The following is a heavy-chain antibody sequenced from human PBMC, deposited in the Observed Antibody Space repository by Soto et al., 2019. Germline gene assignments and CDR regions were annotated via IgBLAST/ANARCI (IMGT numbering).Heavy chain of an antibody. CDR1: GFTFSSYA. J-gene: IGHJ3*02. V-gene: IGHV3-30-3*01. D-gene: IGHD3-3*01. CDR2: ISYDGSNK. CDR3: ARSPRITIFGVVIIPEAFDI. Sequence: GGSLRLSCAASGFTFSSYAMHWVRQAPGKGLEWVAVISYDGSNKYYADSVKGRFTISRDNSKNTLYLQMNSLRAEDTAVYYCARSPRITIFGVVIIPEAFDIWGQGTMVTVSS.